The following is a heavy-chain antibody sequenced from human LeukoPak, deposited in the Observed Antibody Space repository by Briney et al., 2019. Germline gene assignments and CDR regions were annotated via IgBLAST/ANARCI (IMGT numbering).Heavy chain of an antibody. CDR2: IYTSGST. D-gene: IGHD2-21*01. CDR1: GGSISSYC. J-gene: IGHJ5*02. CDR3: ATSHDVKTAPYDL. V-gene: IGHV4-4*09. Sequence: SETLSLTCTVSGGSISSYCWSWVRQPPGKGLEWIGYIYTSGSTDYNPSFKSRVTISVDTSRNQLSMELRFLTAADTAVYYCATSHDVKTAPYDLWGQGTQVTVSS.